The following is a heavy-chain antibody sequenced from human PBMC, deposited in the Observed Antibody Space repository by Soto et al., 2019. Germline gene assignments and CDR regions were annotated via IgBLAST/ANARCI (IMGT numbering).Heavy chain of an antibody. Sequence: GGSLRLSCVASGFTFSDYPMHWVRQAPGKRLEYVSAITSNGGGTYYADSVKGRFTISRDNSKNTLYLQMGSLRAEDMAVYYCASRYCSGNRCTFFQHWGQGTLVTVSS. CDR1: GFTFSDYP. V-gene: IGHV3-64*02. D-gene: IGHD2-15*01. CDR2: ITSNGGGT. J-gene: IGHJ1*01. CDR3: ASRYCSGNRCTFFQH.